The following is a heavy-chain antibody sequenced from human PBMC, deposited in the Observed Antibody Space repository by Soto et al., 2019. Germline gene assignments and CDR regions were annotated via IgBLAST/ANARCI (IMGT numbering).Heavy chain of an antibody. CDR3: ARDLDGSGSYFTDY. D-gene: IGHD3-10*01. J-gene: IGHJ4*02. CDR2: TSTFNGEA. CDR1: GYSFTSTG. Sequence: QVQLVQSGAEVKRPGASVKVSCKASGYSFTSTGISWVRQAPGQGPEWMGWTSTFNGEAKYAQKLQGRVTMPTDTSTTTAYMELRSLTSDDTAVYYCARDLDGSGSYFTDYWGQGTLVTVAS. V-gene: IGHV1-18*01.